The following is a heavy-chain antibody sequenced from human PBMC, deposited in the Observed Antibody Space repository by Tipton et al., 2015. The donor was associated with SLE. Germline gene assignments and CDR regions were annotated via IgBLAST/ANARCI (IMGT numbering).Heavy chain of an antibody. Sequence: GSLRLSCAAPGFTVSSNFMSWVRQAPGKGLEWVSVIYTGGKTYYAVSVKGRFTISRHSSKDTLYLQMNSLGTDDTATYYCAAGGGAFYFDYWGQGALVTVSS. V-gene: IGHV3-53*04. CDR1: GFTVSSNF. J-gene: IGHJ4*02. CDR3: AAGGGAFYFDY. CDR2: IYTGGKT. D-gene: IGHD3-16*01.